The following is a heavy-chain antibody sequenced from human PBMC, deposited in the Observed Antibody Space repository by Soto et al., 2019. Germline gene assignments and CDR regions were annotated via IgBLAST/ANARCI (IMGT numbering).Heavy chain of an antibody. D-gene: IGHD5-18*01. J-gene: IGHJ3*02. Sequence: GAPVNLSCKASGYSYTSYVSSWVRQAPGQGLEWMGWISAYNGNTDYAQKLQGRGTMTTDTSTSTAYMELRSVRSDDTAVYDFAFRQAYSYGLATRVAFEIWGHGTRVTVSP. CDR3: AFRQAYSYGLATRVAFEI. V-gene: IGHV1-18*01. CDR1: GYSYTSYV. CDR2: ISAYNGNT.